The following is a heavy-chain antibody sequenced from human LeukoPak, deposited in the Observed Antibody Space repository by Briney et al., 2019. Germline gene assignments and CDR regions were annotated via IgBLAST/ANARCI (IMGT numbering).Heavy chain of an antibody. Sequence: GGSLRLSCAASGFTFSNAWMSWVRQAPGKGLEWVSSISSSSSYIYYADSVKGRFTISRDNAKNSLYLQMNSLRAEDTAVYYCARERGYSGYDWGGLRYYFDYWGQGTLVTVSS. V-gene: IGHV3-21*01. D-gene: IGHD5-12*01. CDR3: ARERGYSGYDWGGLRYYFDY. CDR1: GFTFSNAW. J-gene: IGHJ4*02. CDR2: ISSSSSYI.